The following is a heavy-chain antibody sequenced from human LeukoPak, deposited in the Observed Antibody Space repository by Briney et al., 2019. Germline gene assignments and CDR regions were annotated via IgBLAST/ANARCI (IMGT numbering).Heavy chain of an antibody. D-gene: IGHD3-10*01. V-gene: IGHV3-23*01. CDR2: ISGSGGST. CDR3: AKEGPMVRDFDY. CDR1: GFTFSTYA. Sequence: GGSLRLSCAASGFTFSTYAMSWVRQASGKGLEWVSAISGSGGSTYYADSVKGRLTISRDNSKNTLYLQMNSLRAEDTAVYYCAKEGPMVRDFDYWGQGTLVTVSS. J-gene: IGHJ4*02.